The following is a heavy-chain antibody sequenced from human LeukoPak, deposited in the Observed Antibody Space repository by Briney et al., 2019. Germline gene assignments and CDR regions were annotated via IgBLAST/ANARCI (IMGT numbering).Heavy chain of an antibody. D-gene: IGHD3-22*01. Sequence: PSETLSLTCAVYGGSFSGYYWSWIRQPPGKGLEWIGEINHSGSTNYNLSLKSRVTISVDTSKNQFSLKLSSVTAADTAVYYCAGHRYYYEKYFDYWGQGTLVTVSS. CDR1: GGSFSGYY. V-gene: IGHV4-34*01. CDR3: AGHRYYYEKYFDY. J-gene: IGHJ4*02. CDR2: INHSGST.